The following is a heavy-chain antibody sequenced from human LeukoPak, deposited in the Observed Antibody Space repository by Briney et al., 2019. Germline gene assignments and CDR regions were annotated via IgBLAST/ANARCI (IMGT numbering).Heavy chain of an antibody. CDR2: ISGSGGST. D-gene: IGHD2-21*02. CDR1: GFTFSNYG. J-gene: IGHJ4*02. V-gene: IGHV3-23*01. CDR3: AKSHHVTAIDY. Sequence: GGTLRLSCAASGFTFSNYGMSWVRQAPGKGLEWVSAISGSGGSTYYADSVKGRFTISRDNSKNTLYLQMNSLRAEDTAVYYCAKSHHVTAIDYWGQGTLVTASS.